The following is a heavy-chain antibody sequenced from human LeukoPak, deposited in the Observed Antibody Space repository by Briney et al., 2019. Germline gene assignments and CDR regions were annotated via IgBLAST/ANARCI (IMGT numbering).Heavy chain of an antibody. Sequence: GGSLRLSCAASGFTFSSYGMHWVRQAPGKGLEWVAVMWYDGNNKYYADSVKGRFTISRDNSKNTLYPQMNSLRAEDTAVYYCARSTSSEYDIYHFDYWGQGTLVTVSS. J-gene: IGHJ4*02. CDR1: GFTFSSYG. CDR3: ARSTSSEYDIYHFDY. V-gene: IGHV3-33*01. D-gene: IGHD3-9*01. CDR2: MWYDGNNK.